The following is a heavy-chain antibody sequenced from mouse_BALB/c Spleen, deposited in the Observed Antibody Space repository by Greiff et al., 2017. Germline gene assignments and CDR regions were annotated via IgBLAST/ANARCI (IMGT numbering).Heavy chain of an antibody. V-gene: IGHV5-12-1*01. J-gene: IGHJ4*01. CDR3: ARRRSPIYYGAMDY. D-gene: IGHD2-1*01. CDR1: GFAFSSYD. Sequence: EVMLVESGGGLVKPGGSLKLSCAASGFAFSSYDMSWVRQTPEKRLEWVAYISSGGGSTYYPDTVKGRFTISRDNAKNTLYLQMSSLKSEDTAMYYCARRRSPIYYGAMDYWGQGTSVTVSS. CDR2: ISSGGGST.